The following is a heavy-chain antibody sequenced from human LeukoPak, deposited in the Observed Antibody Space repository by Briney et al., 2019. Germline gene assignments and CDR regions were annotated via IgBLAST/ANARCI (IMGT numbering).Heavy chain of an antibody. V-gene: IGHV4-39*07. CDR1: SGSISTSNYY. CDR3: ARRRRLPHFDY. J-gene: IGHJ4*02. D-gene: IGHD2-21*02. Sequence: SETLSLTCTVSSGSISTSNYYWGWVRQPPGKALEWIGNIFYTGSTYYSPSLKSRVTISLDTSRNQFSLRLNSVTAADTAVYYCARRRRLPHFDYWGQGTLVTVSS. CDR2: IFYTGST.